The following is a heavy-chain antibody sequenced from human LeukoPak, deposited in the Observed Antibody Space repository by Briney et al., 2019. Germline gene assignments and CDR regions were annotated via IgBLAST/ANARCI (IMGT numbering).Heavy chain of an antibody. CDR3: ARATLFAQQWLPGWFDP. CDR2: IYTGGST. Sequence: PSETLSLTCTVSGGSISSGSYYWSWIRQPAGKGLEWIGRIYTGGSTNYNPSLKSRVTISVDTSKNQFSLKLSSVTAADTAVYYCARATLFAQQWLPGWFDPWGQGTLVTVSS. CDR1: GGSISSGSYY. D-gene: IGHD6-19*01. J-gene: IGHJ5*02. V-gene: IGHV4-61*02.